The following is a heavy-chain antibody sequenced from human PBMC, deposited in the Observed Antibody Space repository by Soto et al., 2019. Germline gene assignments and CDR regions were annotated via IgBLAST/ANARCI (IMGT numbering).Heavy chain of an antibody. V-gene: IGHV4-30-2*01. D-gene: IGHD4-17*01. CDR3: ARASTTVTTLDY. CDR1: GGSISSGGYS. CDR2: IYHRGST. J-gene: IGHJ4*02. Sequence: QLQLQESGSGLVKPSQTLSLTCAVSGGSISSGGYSWSWIRQPPGTGLEWIGYIYHRGSTYYNPSLTRRVTISVDMYTNQFSLKLSSVPAADTAVYYCARASTTVTTLDYWGQGTLVTVSS.